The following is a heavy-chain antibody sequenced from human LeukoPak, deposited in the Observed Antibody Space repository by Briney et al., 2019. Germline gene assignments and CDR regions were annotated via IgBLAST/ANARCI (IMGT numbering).Heavy chain of an antibody. J-gene: IGHJ4*02. Sequence: GSLRRSCAASGFTFSSYSMNWVRQAPGKGLEWVSSISSSSSYIYYADSVKGRFTISRDNAKNSLYLQMNSLRAEDTAVYYCARVRTTALDYWGQGTLVTVSS. CDR3: ARVRTTALDY. V-gene: IGHV3-21*01. D-gene: IGHD2/OR15-2a*01. CDR2: ISSSSSYI. CDR1: GFTFSSYS.